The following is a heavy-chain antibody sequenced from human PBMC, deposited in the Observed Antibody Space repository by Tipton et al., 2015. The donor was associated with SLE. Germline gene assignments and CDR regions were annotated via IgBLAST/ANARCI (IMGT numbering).Heavy chain of an antibody. J-gene: IGHJ3*02. CDR1: GGSISSSSYY. V-gene: IGHV4-39*07. Sequence: TLSLTCTVSGGSISSSSYYWGWIRQPPGKGLEWIGSIYYSGSTNYNPSLKSRVTISVDTSKNQFSLKLSSVTAADTAVYYCASTGDDAFDIWGQGTMVTVSS. D-gene: IGHD7-27*01. CDR3: ASTGDDAFDI. CDR2: IYYSGST.